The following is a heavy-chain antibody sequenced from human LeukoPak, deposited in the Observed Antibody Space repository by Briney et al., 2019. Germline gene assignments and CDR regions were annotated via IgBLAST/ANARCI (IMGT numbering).Heavy chain of an antibody. Sequence: GGSVRLSCAVSGFTFSTYWMSWVRQAPGKGLEWVTKIRQDGGAKYYVDSVKGRFTISRDNAKNSVYLQMNSLRAEDTGVYYCATSSDAPANMWGQGTLVTVSS. J-gene: IGHJ4*02. CDR1: GFTFSTYW. CDR2: IRQDGGAK. CDR3: ATSSDAPANM. V-gene: IGHV3-7*01. D-gene: IGHD2-2*01.